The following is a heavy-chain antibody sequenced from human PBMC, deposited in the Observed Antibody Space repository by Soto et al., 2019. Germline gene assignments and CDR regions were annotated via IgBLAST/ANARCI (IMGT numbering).Heavy chain of an antibody. J-gene: IGHJ3*02. D-gene: IGHD1-26*01. CDR1: GFTFSSYD. Sequence: GGSLRLSCAASGFTFSSYDMHWVRQAKGKGLEWVSAIGTAGDTYYPGSVKGRFTISRENAKNSLYLQMNSLRAGDTAVYYFARDRGGSYAFDIWGQGTMVTVSS. V-gene: IGHV3-13*01. CDR3: ARDRGGSYAFDI. CDR2: IGTAGDT.